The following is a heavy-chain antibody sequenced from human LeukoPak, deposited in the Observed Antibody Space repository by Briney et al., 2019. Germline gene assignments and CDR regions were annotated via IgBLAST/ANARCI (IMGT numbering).Heavy chain of an antibody. CDR3: ARWGDPLDYFDY. CDR1: GGSISSGGYY. D-gene: IGHD3-10*01. V-gene: IGHV4-31*03. J-gene: IGHJ4*02. Sequence: SETLSLTCTVSGGSISSGGYYWSWIRQHPRKGLEWIGYIYYSGSTYYNPSLKSRVTISVDTSKNQFSLKLSSVTAADTAVYYCARWGDPLDYFDYWGQGTLVTVSS. CDR2: IYYSGST.